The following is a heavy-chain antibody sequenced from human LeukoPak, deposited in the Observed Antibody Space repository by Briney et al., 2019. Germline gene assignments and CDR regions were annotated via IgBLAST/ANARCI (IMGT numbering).Heavy chain of an antibody. CDR1: GGSISSSSYY. Sequence: SETLSLTCTVSGGSISSSSYYWGWIRQPPGKGLEWIGSIYYSGSTYYNPSLKSRVTISVDTSKNQFSLKLSSVTAADTAVYYCARGPSIAASPFDPWGQGTLVTVSS. J-gene: IGHJ5*02. CDR3: ARGPSIAASPFDP. CDR2: IYYSGST. D-gene: IGHD6-6*01. V-gene: IGHV4-39*07.